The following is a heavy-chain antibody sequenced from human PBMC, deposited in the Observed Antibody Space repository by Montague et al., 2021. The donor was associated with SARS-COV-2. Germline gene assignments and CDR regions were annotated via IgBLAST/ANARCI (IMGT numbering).Heavy chain of an antibody. CDR2: VSYDGINK. CDR1: GFTFSIYA. CDR3: ARGRGRDYGDSFDY. Sequence: SLRLSCAASGFTFSIYAMHWVRQAPGKGLEWVAVVSYDGINKYYADSVKGRLTISRDNSKNTLFLQMNSLRAEDTAFYYCARGRGRDYGDSFDYWGQGTLVTVSS. V-gene: IGHV3-30-3*01. D-gene: IGHD4-17*01. J-gene: IGHJ4*02.